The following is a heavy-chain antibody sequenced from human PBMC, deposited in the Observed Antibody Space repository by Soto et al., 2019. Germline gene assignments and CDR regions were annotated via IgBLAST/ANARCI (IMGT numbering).Heavy chain of an antibody. D-gene: IGHD3-3*01. V-gene: IGHV1-69*08. CDR1: GGTFSTYI. J-gene: IGHJ3*01. CDR3: ARDRITTRGDAFDL. Sequence: QVQLVQSGAEVRKPGSSVKVSCKAPGGTFSTYIISWVRQAPGQGLEWMGRIIAIPDITNYAQKFQGRVTVTADRATSTAYMELTSLKSEATAVYYCARDRITTRGDAFDLWGQGTMVTVSS. CDR2: IIAIPDIT.